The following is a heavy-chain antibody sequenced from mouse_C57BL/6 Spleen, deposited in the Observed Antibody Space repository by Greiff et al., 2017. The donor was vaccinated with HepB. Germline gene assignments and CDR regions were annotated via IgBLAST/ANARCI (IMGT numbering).Heavy chain of an antibody. J-gene: IGHJ1*03. D-gene: IGHD1-1*01. V-gene: IGHV1-39*01. CDR2: INPNSGTT. CDR1: GYSFTDYN. Sequence: EVQLQQSGPELVKPGASVKISCKASGYSFTDYNMNWVKQSHGKSLEWIGLINPNSGTTSYNQKFKGKATLTVDQSPSTAYMQLNSLTSEDSAVYYCARSGDYYGSSYDWYFDVWGTGTTVTVSS. CDR3: ARSGDYYGSSYDWYFDV.